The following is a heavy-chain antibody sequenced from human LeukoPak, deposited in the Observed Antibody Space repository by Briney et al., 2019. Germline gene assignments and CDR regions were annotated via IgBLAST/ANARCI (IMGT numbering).Heavy chain of an antibody. Sequence: GGSLRLSCVASGFSFNNFAMSWVRQAPGKGLEWVSGVNRGGDTYYADSVRGRFTISRDNSKNTVYLEMNSLTAGDTAVYHCAKDLDGAGALTSYFQSWGQGTLVTVPS. CDR2: VNRGGDT. CDR1: GFSFNNFA. V-gene: IGHV3-23*01. J-gene: IGHJ4*02. CDR3: AKDLDGAGALTSYFQS. D-gene: IGHD2/OR15-2a*01.